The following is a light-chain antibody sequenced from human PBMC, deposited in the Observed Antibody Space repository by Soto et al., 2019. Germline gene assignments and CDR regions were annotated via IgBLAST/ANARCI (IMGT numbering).Light chain of an antibody. Sequence: EIVMTQSPATLSVSPGERATLSCRASQSVSSNLAWYQQKPGQAPRLLIYGASTRATGIPASFSGSGSGTEFTLTISSLQSEDFAVDYCQQYNNWPPMYTFGQGTKLEIK. CDR2: GAS. CDR1: QSVSSN. CDR3: QQYNNWPPMYT. V-gene: IGKV3-15*01. J-gene: IGKJ2*01.